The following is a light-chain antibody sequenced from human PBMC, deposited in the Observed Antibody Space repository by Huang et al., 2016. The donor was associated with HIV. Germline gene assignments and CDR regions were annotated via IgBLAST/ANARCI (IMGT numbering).Light chain of an antibody. Sequence: DIVMTQSPLSLPVTPGEPASISCRSSKSLLHRNGNNHLDWYLQRPGQSPQLLIYLGSNRASGVPDRFSGSGSGTYFTLKISRVAAEDVGVYYCMQALQTPYTVGQGTKLEIK. CDR3: MQALQTPYT. J-gene: IGKJ2*01. V-gene: IGKV2-28*01. CDR2: LGS. CDR1: KSLLHRNGNNH.